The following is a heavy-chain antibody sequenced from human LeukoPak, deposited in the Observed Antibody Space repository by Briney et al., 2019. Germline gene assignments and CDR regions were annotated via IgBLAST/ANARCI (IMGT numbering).Heavy chain of an antibody. D-gene: IGHD6-6*01. Sequence: SETLSLTCADYGGSFSGYYWSWIRQPPGKGLEWIGEINHSGSTNYNPSLKSRVTISVDTSKNQFSLKLSSVTAADTAVYYCARSRAARVDYWGQGTLVTVSS. J-gene: IGHJ4*02. CDR3: ARSRAARVDY. CDR2: INHSGST. CDR1: GGSFSGYY. V-gene: IGHV4-34*01.